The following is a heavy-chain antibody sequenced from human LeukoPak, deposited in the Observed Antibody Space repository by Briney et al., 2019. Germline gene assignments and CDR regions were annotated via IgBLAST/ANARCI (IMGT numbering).Heavy chain of an antibody. CDR1: GIIVSNNY. J-gene: IGHJ4*02. Sequence: GGSLKLSCAASGIIVSNNYMSWVRQAPGRGLEWVSVIYSGGSTYYADSVKGRFTISRDNSKNTLYLQMNSLRDEDAAVYYCTRAPIDQGDYVDYWGQGTLVTVSS. V-gene: IGHV3-66*01. CDR2: IYSGGST. D-gene: IGHD2-2*01. CDR3: TRAPIDQGDYVDY.